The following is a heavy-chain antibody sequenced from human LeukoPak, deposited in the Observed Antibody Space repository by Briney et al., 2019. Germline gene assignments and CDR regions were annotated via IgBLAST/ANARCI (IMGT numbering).Heavy chain of an antibody. Sequence: GGSLRLSCAASGFTFSSYAMSWVRQAPGKGLECISGFSGSGGSTYYADSVKGRFTISRDNSKNTLYLQMNSLRAEDTAVYYCAKDDSNTWSAFDYWGQGTLVTVSS. J-gene: IGHJ4*02. CDR2: FSGSGGST. CDR1: GFTFSSYA. V-gene: IGHV3-23*01. CDR3: AKDDSNTWSAFDY. D-gene: IGHD6-13*01.